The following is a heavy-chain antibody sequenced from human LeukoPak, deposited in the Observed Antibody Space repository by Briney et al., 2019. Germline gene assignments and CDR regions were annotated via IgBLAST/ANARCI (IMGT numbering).Heavy chain of an antibody. CDR1: GFTVSSNY. Sequence: GGSLILSCAASGFTVSSNYMSWVRQAPGKGLEWVSVIYSGGSTYYADSVKGRFTISRDNSKNTLYLQMNSLRAEDTAVYYCATTKRPYYYYGMDVWGQGTTVTVSS. J-gene: IGHJ6*02. D-gene: IGHD2-8*01. CDR2: IYSGGST. CDR3: ATTKRPYYYYGMDV. V-gene: IGHV3-66*01.